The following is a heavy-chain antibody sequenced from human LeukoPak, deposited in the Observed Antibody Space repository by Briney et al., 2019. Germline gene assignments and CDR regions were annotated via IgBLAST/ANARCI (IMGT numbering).Heavy chain of an antibody. V-gene: IGHV3-48*04. D-gene: IGHD3-22*01. Sequence: KTGGSLRVSCAASGFTFSDYAVSWVRQAPGKGLEWVSYISSSSSTIYYADSVKGRFTISRDNAKNSLYLQMNSLRAEDTAVYYCARGYLMIGDDAFDIWGQGTMVTVSS. CDR2: ISSSSSTI. CDR1: GFTFSDYA. CDR3: ARGYLMIGDDAFDI. J-gene: IGHJ3*02.